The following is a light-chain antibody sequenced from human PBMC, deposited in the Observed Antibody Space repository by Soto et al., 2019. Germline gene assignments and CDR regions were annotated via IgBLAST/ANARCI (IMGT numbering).Light chain of an antibody. V-gene: IGKV1-5*01. J-gene: IGKJ2*01. CDR3: QQYHSYSYT. CDR2: AAS. CDR1: QTLSNW. Sequence: DIQMTQSPSTLSASVGERVTITCRASQTLSNWLAWYQQKPGKAPKLLIYAASNLESGVPSRFSGSGSGTEFTLTISGLQPDDFATYYCQQYHSYSYTFGQGTKLDI.